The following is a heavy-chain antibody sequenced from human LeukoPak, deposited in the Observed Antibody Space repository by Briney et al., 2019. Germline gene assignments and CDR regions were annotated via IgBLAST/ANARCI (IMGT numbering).Heavy chain of an antibody. CDR2: ISGGSEYI. D-gene: IGHD3-10*01. Sequence: GGSLRLSCAASGFTFSDYYMSWIRQAPGKGLEWLSYISGGSEYISYADSVKGRFTISRDNAKQSLSLQMNSLRAEDTAMYYCATGSQIREADFWGQGTLVTVSS. V-gene: IGHV3-11*01. CDR1: GFTFSDYY. CDR3: ATGSQIREADF. J-gene: IGHJ4*02.